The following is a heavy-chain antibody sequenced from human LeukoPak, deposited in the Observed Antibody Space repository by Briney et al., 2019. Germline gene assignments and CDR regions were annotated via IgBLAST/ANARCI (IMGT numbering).Heavy chain of an antibody. CDR1: GFTFSSYG. V-gene: IGHV3-23*01. J-gene: IGHJ4*02. CDR2: ISGSGGST. D-gene: IGHD6-13*01. Sequence: GGSLRLSCAASGFTFSSYGMSWVRQAPGKGLEWVSAISGSGGSTYYADSVKGRFTISRDNSKNTLYLQMNSLRAEDTAVYYCAKDGIAAAGPWYFDYWGQGTLVTVSS. CDR3: AKDGIAAAGPWYFDY.